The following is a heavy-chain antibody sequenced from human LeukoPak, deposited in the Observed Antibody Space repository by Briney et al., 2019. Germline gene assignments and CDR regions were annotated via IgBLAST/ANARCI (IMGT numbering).Heavy chain of an antibody. J-gene: IGHJ4*02. CDR3: ATMVRGVILFDY. CDR2: IYYSGST. CDR1: GGSVSSGSYY. Sequence: SETLSPTCTVSGGSVSSGSYYWSWIRQPPGKGLEWIGYIYYSGSTNYNPSLKGRVTISVDTSKNQFSLKLSSVTAADTAVYYCATMVRGVILFDYWGQGTLVTVSS. D-gene: IGHD3-10*01. V-gene: IGHV4-61*01.